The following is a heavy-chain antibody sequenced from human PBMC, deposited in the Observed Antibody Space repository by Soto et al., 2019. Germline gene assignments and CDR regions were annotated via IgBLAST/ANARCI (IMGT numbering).Heavy chain of an antibody. CDR2: TYYRSKWFN. V-gene: IGHV6-1*01. CDR3: ARDLLHRSKDYYYLGMDV. CDR1: GDSVSSNNAA. Sequence: SQTLSLTCAISGDSVSSNNAAWNWIRQSPSRGLEWLGRTYYRSKWFNEYGLSVKGRISFIPDTSKNQFSLNLTSVTPDDTAVYYCARDLLHRSKDYYYLGMDVWGQVTTVTVSS. J-gene: IGHJ6*02. D-gene: IGHD1-26*01.